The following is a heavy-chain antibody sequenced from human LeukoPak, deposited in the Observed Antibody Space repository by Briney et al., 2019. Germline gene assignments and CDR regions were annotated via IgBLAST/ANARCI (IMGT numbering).Heavy chain of an antibody. D-gene: IGHD3-3*01. J-gene: IGHJ3*02. CDR3: ATKVFGVVIMSEEAFYI. CDR1: GYTLTELS. V-gene: IGHV1-24*01. CDR2: FDPEDGET. Sequence: ASVKVSCKVSGYTLTELSMHWVRQAPGKGLEWMGGFDPEDGETIYAQKFQGRVTMTEDTSTDTAYMELSSLRSEDTAVYYCATKVFGVVIMSEEAFYIWGQGTMVTVSS.